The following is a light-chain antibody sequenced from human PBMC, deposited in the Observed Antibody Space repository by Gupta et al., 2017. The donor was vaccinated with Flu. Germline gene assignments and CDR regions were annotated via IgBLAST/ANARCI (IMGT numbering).Light chain of an antibody. CDR2: TNN. CDR1: SSNIGTNT. J-gene: IGLJ2*01. V-gene: IGLV1-44*01. CDR3: ATWNDSLNGPV. Sequence: QSVLTQPPSASGTPGQRVTISCSGSSSNIGTNTVSWYQQLPGTAPKLLIYTNNQRPSGVPDRFPGSKSGTSASLAISGLQPEDEADYYCATWNDSLNGPVFGGGTKLTVL.